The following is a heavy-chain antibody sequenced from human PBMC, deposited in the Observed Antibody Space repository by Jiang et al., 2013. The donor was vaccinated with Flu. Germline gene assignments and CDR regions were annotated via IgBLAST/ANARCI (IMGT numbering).Heavy chain of an antibody. Sequence: RSLRLSCAASGFTFSSYAMHWVRQAPGKGLEWVAVISYDGSNKYYADSVKGRFTISRDNSKNTLYLQMNSLRAEDTAVYYCAREKRQWLVPRYYYGMDVWGQGTTVTVSS. CDR3: AREKRQWLVPRYYYGMDV. D-gene: IGHD6-19*01. V-gene: IGHV3-30-3*01. CDR1: GFTFSSYA. J-gene: IGHJ6*02. CDR2: ISYDGSNK.